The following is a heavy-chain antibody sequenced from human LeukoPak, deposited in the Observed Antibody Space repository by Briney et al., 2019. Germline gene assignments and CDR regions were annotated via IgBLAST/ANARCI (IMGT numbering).Heavy chain of an antibody. D-gene: IGHD1-1*01. Sequence: GGSLRLSCAVSGFIFSSYSMNWVRQAPGKGLEWVSYISSSSSYIYYADSVKGRFTISRDNAKNSLYLQMNSLRAEDTAVYYCATGTSWNDVDYFDYWGQGALVTVSS. J-gene: IGHJ4*02. CDR3: ATGTSWNDVDYFDY. V-gene: IGHV3-21*05. CDR1: GFIFSSYS. CDR2: ISSSSSYI.